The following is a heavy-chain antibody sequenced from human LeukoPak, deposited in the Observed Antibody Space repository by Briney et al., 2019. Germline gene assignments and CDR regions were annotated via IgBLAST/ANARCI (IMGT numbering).Heavy chain of an antibody. CDR2: INPNSGGT. CDR3: ARDERYDSSGYPFDY. V-gene: IGHV1-2*02. D-gene: IGHD3-22*01. Sequence: ASVKVSCKASGYTFTGYFMHWVRQAPGQGLEWMGWINPNSGGTNYAQKFQGRVTMTRDTAISTAYMDLSRLRSDDTAVYYCARDERYDSSGYPFDYWGQGTLVTVSS. CDR1: GYTFTGYF. J-gene: IGHJ4*02.